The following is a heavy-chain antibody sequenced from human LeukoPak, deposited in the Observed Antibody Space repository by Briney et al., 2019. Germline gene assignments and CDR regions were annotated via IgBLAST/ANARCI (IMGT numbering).Heavy chain of an antibody. CDR3: ARTSVGAAAFDI. D-gene: IGHD1-26*01. J-gene: IGHJ3*02. CDR2: ITGSGSTT. V-gene: IGHV3-21*01. CDR1: GFAFSNYG. Sequence: PGGSLRLSCAASGFAFSNYGMNWVRQAPGKGLEWVSGITGSGSTTYYADSVKGRFTISRDNAKNSLYLQMNSLRAEDTAVYYCARTSVGAAAFDIWGQGTMVTVSS.